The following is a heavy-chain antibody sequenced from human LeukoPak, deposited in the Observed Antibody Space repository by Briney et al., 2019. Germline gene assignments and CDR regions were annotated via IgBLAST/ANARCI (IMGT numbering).Heavy chain of an antibody. CDR3: ARSPIQRWLQSYYFDY. CDR2: IDWDDDK. Sequence: SGPTLVNPTQTLTLTCTFSGFSLITSGVGVGWIRQPPGKALEWLARIDWDDDKYYSTSLKTRLTISKDTSKNQVVLTMTNMDPVDTATYYCARSPIQRWLQSYYFDYWGQGTLVTVSS. V-gene: IGHV2-70*11. CDR1: GFSLITSGVG. J-gene: IGHJ4*02. D-gene: IGHD5-24*01.